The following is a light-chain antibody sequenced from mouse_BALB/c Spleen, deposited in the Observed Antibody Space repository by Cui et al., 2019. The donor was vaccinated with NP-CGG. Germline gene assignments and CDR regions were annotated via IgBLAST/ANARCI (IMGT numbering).Light chain of an antibody. Sequence: QAVLTQESALTTSPGETVTLTCRSSTGAVTTSNYANWVQEKPDHLFTGLIGGTNNRAPGVPARFSGSLIGDKAALTITWAQTEDEATYFCALWYSNHWVFGGGTKLTVL. CDR1: TGAVTTSNY. CDR2: GTN. V-gene: IGLV1*01. CDR3: ALWYSNHWV. J-gene: IGLJ1*01.